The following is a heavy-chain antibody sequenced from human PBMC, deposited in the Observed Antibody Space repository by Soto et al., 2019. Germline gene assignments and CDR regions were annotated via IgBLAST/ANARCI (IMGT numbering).Heavy chain of an antibody. J-gene: IGHJ4*02. Sequence: EVQLLESGGGLVQPGGSLRLSCAASGFTFSSYAMSWVRQAPGKGLEWVSAISGSGGSTYYADPVKGRFTISRDNSKNTLYLQMNSLRAEDTAVYYCAKDVVLMVYAMGVGDSKFDYWGQGTLVTVSS. CDR1: GFTFSSYA. D-gene: IGHD2-8*01. CDR3: AKDVVLMVYAMGVGDSKFDY. CDR2: ISGSGGST. V-gene: IGHV3-23*01.